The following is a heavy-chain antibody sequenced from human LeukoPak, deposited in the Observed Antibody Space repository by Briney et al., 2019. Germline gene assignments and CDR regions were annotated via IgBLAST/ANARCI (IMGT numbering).Heavy chain of an antibody. J-gene: IGHJ6*02. Sequence: GASVKVSCKASGYTFTSYGISWVRQAPGQGLEWMGWINPKSGGTNYAQKFQGRVTMARDTSSSTAYMELSRLRSDDTAVYYCARDDDGMDVWGQGTTVTVSS. CDR3: ARDDDGMDV. CDR2: INPKSGGT. V-gene: IGHV1-2*02. CDR1: GYTFTSYG.